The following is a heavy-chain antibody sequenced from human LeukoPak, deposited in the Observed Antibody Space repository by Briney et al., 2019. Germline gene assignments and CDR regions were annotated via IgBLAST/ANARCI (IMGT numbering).Heavy chain of an antibody. CDR3: TTPNYDILTGYQITDY. CDR1: GFTFSNAW. CDR2: IKSKTDGGTT. Sequence: GGSLRLSCAASGFTFSNAWMSWVRQAPGKGLEWVGRIKSKTDGGTTDYAAPVKGRFTISGDDSKNTLYLQMNSLKTEDTAVYYCTTPNYDILTGYQITDYWGQGTLVTVSS. J-gene: IGHJ4*02. V-gene: IGHV3-15*01. D-gene: IGHD3-9*01.